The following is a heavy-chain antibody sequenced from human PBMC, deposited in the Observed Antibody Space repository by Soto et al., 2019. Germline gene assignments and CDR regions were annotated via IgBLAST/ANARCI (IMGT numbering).Heavy chain of an antibody. CDR3: ASIRGVFGY. V-gene: IGHV3-72*01. Sequence: EVQLVESGGDLVQPGGSLRLSCAASGFSLSDLFIDWVRQAPGKGLEWVGRTKDKAYSYTTEYAASMKGRFTISRDESRNSLYLQMSSPKTEDMAVYYCASIRGVFGYWGQGTLVTVSS. CDR1: GFSLSDLF. J-gene: IGHJ4*02. D-gene: IGHD3-16*02. CDR2: TKDKAYSYTT.